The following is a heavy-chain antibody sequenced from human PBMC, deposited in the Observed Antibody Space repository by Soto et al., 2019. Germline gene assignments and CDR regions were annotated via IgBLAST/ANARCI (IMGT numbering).Heavy chain of an antibody. CDR3: ARQYSTTNYYYYGMDV. V-gene: IGHV5-51*01. CDR1: GYSFTSYW. Sequence: GESLKISCKGSGYSFTSYWIGWVRQMPGKGLEWMGIIYPGDSDTRYSPSFQGQVTISADKSISTAYLQWSSLKASDTAMYYCARQYSTTNYYYYGMDVWGQGTTVTV. CDR2: IYPGDSDT. D-gene: IGHD6-13*01. J-gene: IGHJ6*02.